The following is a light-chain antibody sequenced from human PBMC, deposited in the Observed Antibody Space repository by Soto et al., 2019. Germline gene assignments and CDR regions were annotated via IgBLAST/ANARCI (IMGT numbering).Light chain of an antibody. Sequence: QAVVTQEPSLTVSPGGTVTFTCVSSTGAVATSHYPYWFQQKPGQAPKTLIYDTNNRLSWTPARFSGSLLGGKPALTLSGAQPEDEAEYYCSISYGGIRVFGGGTKVTVL. V-gene: IGLV7-46*01. CDR3: SISYGGIRV. CDR2: DTN. CDR1: TGAVATSHY. J-gene: IGLJ3*02.